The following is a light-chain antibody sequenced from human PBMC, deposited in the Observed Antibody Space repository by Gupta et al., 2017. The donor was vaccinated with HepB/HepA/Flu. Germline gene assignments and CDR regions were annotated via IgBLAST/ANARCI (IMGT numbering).Light chain of an antibody. J-gene: IGKJ1*01. Sequence: IQMTQSPSTLSVSVGDRVTITCRASQSISVWLALYQQKSGKAPKLLIYQACNLESGVPSRFSGSGSGTEFTLTISSLQPDDFATYYCQQYNSLMWTFGQGTKVEIK. CDR3: QQYNSLMWT. CDR2: QAC. V-gene: IGKV1-5*03. CDR1: QSISVW.